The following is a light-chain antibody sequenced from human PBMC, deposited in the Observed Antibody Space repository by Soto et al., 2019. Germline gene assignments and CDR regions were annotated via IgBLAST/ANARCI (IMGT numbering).Light chain of an antibody. CDR1: QSVGIN. Sequence: EIVMTQSPATLSVSPGERVTLSCRASQSVGINLAWYQQKPGQAPRLLVHGSSTRAAGVAARFSGSGAGTEFTLTISSLQSEDFAVYYCQQYNNWPLTFGQGTKVDIK. J-gene: IGKJ1*01. CDR3: QQYNNWPLT. CDR2: GSS. V-gene: IGKV3-15*01.